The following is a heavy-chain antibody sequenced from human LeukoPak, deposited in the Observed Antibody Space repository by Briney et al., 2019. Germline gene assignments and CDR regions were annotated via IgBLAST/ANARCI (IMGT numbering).Heavy chain of an antibody. D-gene: IGHD3-10*02. V-gene: IGHV3-74*01. J-gene: IGHJ3*02. Sequence: GGSLRLSCAASGFTFSSYWMHWVRQAPGKGLVCVSRINSDGSSTSYADSVKGRFTISRDNAKNTLYLQMNSLRAEDTAVYYCARGPGSYYVGSDWAFDIWGQGTMVTVSS. CDR1: GFTFSSYW. CDR3: ARGPGSYYVGSDWAFDI. CDR2: INSDGSST.